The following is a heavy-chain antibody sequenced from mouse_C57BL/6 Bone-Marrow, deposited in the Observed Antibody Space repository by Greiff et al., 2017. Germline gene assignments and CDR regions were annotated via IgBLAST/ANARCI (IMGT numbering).Heavy chain of an antibody. V-gene: IGHV6-6*01. CDR3: TRRAAPYFDY. CDR2: IRNKANNHAT. D-gene: IGHD6-1*01. CDR1: GFTFSDAW. Sequence: EVKLEESGGGLVQPGGSMKLSCAASGFTFSDAWMDWVRQSPEKGLEWVAEIRNKANNHATYYAESVKGTFTLSRDDSKSSVYLQMNSLRAEDTGIYYCTRRAAPYFDYWGQGTTLTVSS. J-gene: IGHJ2*01.